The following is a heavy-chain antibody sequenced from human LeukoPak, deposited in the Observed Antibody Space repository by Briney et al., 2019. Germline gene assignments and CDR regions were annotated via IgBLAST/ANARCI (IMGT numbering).Heavy chain of an antibody. D-gene: IGHD3-10*01. V-gene: IGHV3-23*01. J-gene: IGHJ4*02. CDR1: GFTFSSYA. CDR3: AKDLDAPLWFGETFFDY. Sequence: QAGGSLRLSCAASGFTFSSYAMSWVRQAPGKGLEWVSAISGSGGSTYYADSVKGRFTISRDNSKNTLYLQMNSLRAEDTAVYYCAKDLDAPLWFGETFFDYWGQGTLVTVSS. CDR2: ISGSGGST.